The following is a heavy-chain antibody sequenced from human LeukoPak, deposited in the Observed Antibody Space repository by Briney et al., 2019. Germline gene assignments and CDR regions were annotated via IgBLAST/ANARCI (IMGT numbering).Heavy chain of an antibody. CDR3: AKDSSGWFDYNWFDP. CDR1: GFTFSSYS. Sequence: GGSLRLSCAASGFTFSSYSMNWVRQAPGKGLEWVSAISGSGGSTYYADSVKGRFTISRDNSKNTLYLQMNSLRAEDTAVYYCAKDSSGWFDYNWFDPWGQGTLVTVSS. CDR2: ISGSGGST. J-gene: IGHJ5*02. V-gene: IGHV3-23*01. D-gene: IGHD6-19*01.